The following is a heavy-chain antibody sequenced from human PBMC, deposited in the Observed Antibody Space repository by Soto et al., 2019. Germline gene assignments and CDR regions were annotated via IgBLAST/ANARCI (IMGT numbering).Heavy chain of an antibody. J-gene: IGHJ4*02. Sequence: QVQLVQSGAEVKKPGASVKVSCKASGYTFTSYAMHWVRQAPGQRLEWMGWINAGNGNTKYSQKFQGRVTITRDTSASTAYMELSSLRSEGTAVYYCARGDSSCWYSLDGWGQGTLVTVSS. D-gene: IGHD6-13*01. CDR1: GYTFTSYA. CDR3: ARGDSSCWYSLDG. CDR2: INAGNGNT. V-gene: IGHV1-3*01.